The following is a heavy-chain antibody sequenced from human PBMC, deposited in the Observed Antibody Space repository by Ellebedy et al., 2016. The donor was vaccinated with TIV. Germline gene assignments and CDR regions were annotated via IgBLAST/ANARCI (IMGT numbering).Heavy chain of an antibody. Sequence: GGSLRLXXAASGLIFSNYGMHWVRQAPGKGLEWAAVIWYVGSNKYYADSVKGRFTISRDNSKNTLYLEMNSLRAEDTAVYYCVRAPRGQYYFDYWGQGTLVTVSS. CDR2: IWYVGSNK. J-gene: IGHJ4*02. CDR3: VRAPRGQYYFDY. CDR1: GLIFSNYG. D-gene: IGHD5-12*01. V-gene: IGHV3-33*01.